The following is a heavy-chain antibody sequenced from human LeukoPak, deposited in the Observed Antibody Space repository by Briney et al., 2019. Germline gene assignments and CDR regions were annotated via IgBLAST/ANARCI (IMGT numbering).Heavy chain of an antibody. CDR1: GFTFYSYG. D-gene: IGHD2-21*01. CDR2: ISAGSTV. Sequence: GGSLRLSCAASGFTFYSYGMNWVRQAPGKGLEWISYISAGSTVYYADSVKGRFTISRDNGKNSLYLQMNSLRVDDTAVYYCAKSDCGSDGCKLLNYWGQGTLVTASS. J-gene: IGHJ4*02. CDR3: AKSDCGSDGCKLLNY. V-gene: IGHV3-48*03.